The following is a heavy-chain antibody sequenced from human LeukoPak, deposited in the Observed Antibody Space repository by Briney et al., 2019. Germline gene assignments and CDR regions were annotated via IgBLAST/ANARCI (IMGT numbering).Heavy chain of an antibody. CDR3: AREIYCSGGSCYPDDY. CDR2: ISSSSSYI. J-gene: IGHJ4*02. D-gene: IGHD2-15*01. V-gene: IGHV3-21*01. CDR1: GFTFSSYS. Sequence: GGSLRLSCAASGFTFSSYSMNWVRQAPGKGLEWVSSISSSSSYIYYADPVKGRFTISRDNAKNSLYLQMNSLRAEDTAVYYCAREIYCSGGSCYPDDYWGQGTLVTVSS.